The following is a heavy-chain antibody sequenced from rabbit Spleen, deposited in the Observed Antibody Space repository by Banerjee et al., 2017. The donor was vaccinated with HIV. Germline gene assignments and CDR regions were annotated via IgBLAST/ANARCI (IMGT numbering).Heavy chain of an antibody. D-gene: IGHD1-1*01. CDR3: ARDLVTVIGWNFNL. V-gene: IGHV1S40*01. CDR1: GVSFSDSSY. CDR2: INAITGKA. J-gene: IGHJ4*01. Sequence: QSLEESGGDLVKPGASLTLTCMSSGVSFSDSSYMCWVRQAPGKGLEWIACINAITGKAVYASWAKGRFTFSKTSSTTVTLQMTSLTAADTATYFCARDLVTVIGWNFNLWGPGTLVTVS.